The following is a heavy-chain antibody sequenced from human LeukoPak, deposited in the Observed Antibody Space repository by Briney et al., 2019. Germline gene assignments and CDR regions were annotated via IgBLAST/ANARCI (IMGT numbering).Heavy chain of an antibody. D-gene: IGHD6-19*01. CDR3: ARDSAVAGHGGFDY. J-gene: IGHJ4*02. V-gene: IGHV4-59*01. Sequence: GSLRLSCAASGFTFNNYAMSWVRQSPGKGLEWIGYMYYGGSTNYNPSFKSRVTILVDTSKNQFSLKLSSVTAADTAVYYCARDSAVAGHGGFDYWGQGILVTVSS. CDR2: MYYGGST. CDR1: GFTFNNYA.